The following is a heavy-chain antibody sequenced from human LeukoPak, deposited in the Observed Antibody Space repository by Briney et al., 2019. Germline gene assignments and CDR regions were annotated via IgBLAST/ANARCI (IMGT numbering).Heavy chain of an antibody. V-gene: IGHV4-38-2*02. D-gene: IGHD3-9*01. Sequence: SETLSLTCAVSGYSIISGYFWVWIRQPPGKGLEWIGSIYHTGATYYNPSLRSPVTISVDTSKNQFSLELNSVTAADTAVYYCARDLGLTISANWFDPWGQGTLVTVSS. CDR2: IYHTGAT. CDR3: ARDLGLTISANWFDP. J-gene: IGHJ5*02. CDR1: GYSIISGYF.